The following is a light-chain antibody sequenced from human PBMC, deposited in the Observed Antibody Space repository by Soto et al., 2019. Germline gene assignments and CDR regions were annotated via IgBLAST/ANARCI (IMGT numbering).Light chain of an antibody. V-gene: IGLV2-23*01. CDR2: EGS. J-gene: IGLJ2*01. CDR3: CSYAGSNTLI. CDR1: SSDVGTYNL. Sequence: QSALTQPASVSGSPGQSITISCTGTSSDVGTYNLVSWYQQHPGKAPKLMIYEGSKRPSGVSNRFSGSKSGNTASLTISGLQAEDEGDYYCCSYAGSNTLIFGGGTKLTGL.